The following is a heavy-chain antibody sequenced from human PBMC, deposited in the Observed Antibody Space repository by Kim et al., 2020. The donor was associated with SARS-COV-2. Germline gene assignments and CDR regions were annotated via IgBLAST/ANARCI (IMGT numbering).Heavy chain of an antibody. V-gene: IGHV3-15*01. J-gene: IGHJ6*01. CDR3: TVRMDPYYYYGMDV. D-gene: IGHD3-16*01. CDR2: IKSKTDGGTT. CDR1: GFTFSNAW. Sequence: GGSLRLSCAASGFTFSNAWMSWVRQAPGKGLEWVGRIKSKTDGGTTDYAAPVKGRFTISRDDSKNTLYLQMNSLTTEDTAVYYCTVRMDPYYYYGMDVWGQRTTVTVSS.